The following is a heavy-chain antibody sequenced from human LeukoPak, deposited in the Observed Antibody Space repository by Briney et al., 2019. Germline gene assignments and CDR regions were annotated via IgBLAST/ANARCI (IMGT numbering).Heavy chain of an antibody. CDR3: AKAHSPYCSSTSCYSASYYYYYGMDV. V-gene: IGHV3-23*01. D-gene: IGHD2-2*01. CDR2: ISGSGGST. Sequence: GGSPRLSCAASGFTFSSYAMSWVRQAPGKGLEWVSAISGSGGSTYYADSVKGRFTISRDNSKNTLYLQMNSLRAEDTAVYYCAKAHSPYCSSTSCYSASYYYYYGMDVWGQGTTVTVSS. J-gene: IGHJ6*02. CDR1: GFTFSSYA.